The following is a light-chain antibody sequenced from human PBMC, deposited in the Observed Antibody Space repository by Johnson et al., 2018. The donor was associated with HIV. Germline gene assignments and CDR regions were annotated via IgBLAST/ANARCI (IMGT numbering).Light chain of an antibody. Sequence: QPVLTQPPSVSAAPGQKVTISCSGSSSNIGNNFVSWYQQLPGTAPKLLIYANNKRPSGIPDRFSGSKSGTSATLGITGLQTGDEADYYCGTWDSSLSAGYVFGTGTKVTVL. CDR3: GTWDSSLSAGYV. V-gene: IGLV1-51*02. CDR1: SSNIGNNF. CDR2: ANN. J-gene: IGLJ1*01.